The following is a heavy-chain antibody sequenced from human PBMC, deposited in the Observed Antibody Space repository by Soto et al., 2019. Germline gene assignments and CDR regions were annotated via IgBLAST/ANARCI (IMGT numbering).Heavy chain of an antibody. J-gene: IGHJ4*02. CDR3: ARQIYDSDTGPNFQYYFDS. CDR2: IDPSDSQT. V-gene: IGHV5-10-1*01. CDR1: GYSFAGYW. D-gene: IGHD3-22*01. Sequence: SLKISCKGSGYSFAGYWITWVRQKPGKGLEWMGRIDPSDSQTYYSPSFRGHVTISVTKSITTVFLQWSSLRASDTAMYYCARQIYDSDTGPNFQYYFDSWGQGTPVTVS.